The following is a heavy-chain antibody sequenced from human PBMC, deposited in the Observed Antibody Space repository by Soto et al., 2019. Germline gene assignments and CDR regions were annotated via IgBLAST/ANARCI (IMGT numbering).Heavy chain of an antibody. CDR1: GFTFSSYG. J-gene: IGHJ4*02. CDR3: LGSPGVFDY. V-gene: IGHV3-30*03. CDR2: ISYDGSNK. D-gene: IGHD3-10*01. Sequence: GSLRLSCAASGFTFSSYGMHWVRQAPGKGLEWVAVISYDGSNKYYADSVKGRFTISRDNSKNTLYLQMNSLRAEDTAVYYCLGSPGVFDYWGQGTLVTVSS.